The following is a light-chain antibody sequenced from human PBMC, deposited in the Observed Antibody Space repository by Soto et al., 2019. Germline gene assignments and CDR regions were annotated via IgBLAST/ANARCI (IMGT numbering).Light chain of an antibody. Sequence: QSALTQPASVSGSPGHSITISCTGTSSDVGGSNFVSWYQHHPGQAPKLLIYEVSNRPSGVSNRFSGSKSGSTASLSISGLQAEDKADYNCSSYTITSTPVFGGGTKVTVL. CDR1: SSDVGGSNF. CDR2: EVS. V-gene: IGLV2-14*01. CDR3: SSYTITSTPV. J-gene: IGLJ2*01.